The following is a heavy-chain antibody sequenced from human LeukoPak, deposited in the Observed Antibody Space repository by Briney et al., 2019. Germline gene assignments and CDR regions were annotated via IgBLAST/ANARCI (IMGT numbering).Heavy chain of an antibody. V-gene: IGHV1-2*02. CDR1: GYTFTDYY. J-gene: IGHJ4*01. CDR3: ARAIVATFATDY. CDR2: FNPNSGAT. D-gene: IGHD5-12*01. Sequence: ASVKVSCKASGYTFTDYYFHWVRQAPGQGLEWMGWFNPNSGATQYAQKFQGRVTMTRVTSITTAYMELTGLTSDDTAVYYCARAIVATFATDYWGHGTLVTVTS.